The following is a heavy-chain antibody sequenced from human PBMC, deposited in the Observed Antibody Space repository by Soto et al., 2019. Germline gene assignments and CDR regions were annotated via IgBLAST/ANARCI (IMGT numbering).Heavy chain of an antibody. CDR2: MNPNSGNT. J-gene: IGHJ5*02. D-gene: IGHD6-6*01. V-gene: IGHV1-8*01. Sequence: QVQLVQSGAEVKKPGASVKVSCKASGYTFTSYDINWVRQATGQGLEWMGWMNPNSGNTEHAQKFQGRVTMTSNTSKTTAYMELSSLRSEDTAVYYCARGPARPTLNWFDPWGQGTLVTVSS. CDR3: ARGPARPTLNWFDP. CDR1: GYTFTSYD.